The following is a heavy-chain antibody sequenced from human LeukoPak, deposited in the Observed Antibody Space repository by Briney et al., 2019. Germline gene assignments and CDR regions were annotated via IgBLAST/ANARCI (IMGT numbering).Heavy chain of an antibody. CDR3: ARDLPYSSSWSPRFDY. V-gene: IGHV3-9*01. CDR2: ISWNSGRI. D-gene: IGHD6-13*01. CDR1: GFTFEDYA. J-gene: IGHJ4*02. Sequence: GRSLRLSCAASGFTFEDYAMHWVRQVPGKGLEWVSGISWNSGRIGYADSVKGRLTISRDNAKNSLYLQMNSLRAEDTAVYYCARDLPYSSSWSPRFDYWGQGTLVTVSS.